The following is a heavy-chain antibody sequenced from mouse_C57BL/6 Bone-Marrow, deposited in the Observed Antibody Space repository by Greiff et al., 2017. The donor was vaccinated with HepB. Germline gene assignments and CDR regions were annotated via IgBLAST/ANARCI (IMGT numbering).Heavy chain of an antibody. D-gene: IGHD2-2*01. V-gene: IGHV1-26*01. CDR1: GYTFTDYY. Sequence: VQLQQPGPELVKPGASVKISCKASGYTFTDYYMNWVKQSHGKSLEWIGDINPNNGGTSYNQKFKGKATLTVDKSSSTAYMELRSLTSEDSAVYYCARKGYDGVWFAYWGQGTLVTVSA. J-gene: IGHJ3*01. CDR3: ARKGYDGVWFAY. CDR2: INPNNGGT.